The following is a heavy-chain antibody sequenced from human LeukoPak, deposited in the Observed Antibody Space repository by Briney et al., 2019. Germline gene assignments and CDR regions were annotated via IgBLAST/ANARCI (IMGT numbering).Heavy chain of an antibody. CDR1: GNYW. D-gene: IGHD3-3*01. J-gene: IGHJ4*02. CDR3: ARDQYDTWSRRGNFDS. Sequence: GGSLRLSCAASGNYWMHWVRQAPGKGLVWVSHINSDGSWTSYADSVKGRFTISKDNAKNSLYLQMNSLRAEDTAVFYCARDQYDTWSRRGNFDSWGQGTLVIVSS. CDR2: INSDGSWT. V-gene: IGHV3-74*01.